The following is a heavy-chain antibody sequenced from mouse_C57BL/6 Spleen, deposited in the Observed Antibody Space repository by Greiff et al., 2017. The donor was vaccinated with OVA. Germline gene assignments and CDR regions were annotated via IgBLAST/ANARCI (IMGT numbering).Heavy chain of an antibody. CDR3: TFITTVVVPYFDV. Sequence: VHVKQSGAELVRPGASVKLSCTASGFNIKDDYMHWVKQRPEQGLEWIGWIDPENGDTEYASKFQGKATITADTSPNTAYLQLSSLTSEDTAVYYCTFITTVVVPYFDVWGTGTTVTVSS. D-gene: IGHD1-1*01. J-gene: IGHJ1*03. CDR1: GFNIKDDY. CDR2: IDPENGDT. V-gene: IGHV14-4*01.